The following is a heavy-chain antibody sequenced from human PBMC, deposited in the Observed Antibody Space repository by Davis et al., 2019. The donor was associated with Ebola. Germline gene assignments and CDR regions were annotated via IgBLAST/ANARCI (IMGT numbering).Heavy chain of an antibody. V-gene: IGHV3-21*01. D-gene: IGHD6-6*01. Sequence: GGSLRLSCAASGFTVSSNHMSWVRQAPGKGLEWVSCISTSSTYIYYADSVKGRFTISRDNAKNSLYLQLNSLRDEDTAVYYCARDWVGSSSSYFDYWGQGTLVTVSS. CDR3: ARDWVGSSSSYFDY. J-gene: IGHJ4*02. CDR2: ISTSSTYI. CDR1: GFTVSSNH.